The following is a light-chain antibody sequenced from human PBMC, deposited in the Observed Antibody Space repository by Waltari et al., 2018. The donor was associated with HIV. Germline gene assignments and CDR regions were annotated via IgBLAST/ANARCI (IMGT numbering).Light chain of an antibody. CDR1: QSVSNNY. CDR3: QHYDRSPQS. V-gene: IGKV3-20*01. CDR2: GAS. Sequence: EIVLTQSPGTLSLSPGERATLPCRASQSVSNNYLAWYQQKPGHSPMLVIYGASNSATGIPDRFSGSGAGTDFTLTISGLEPEDFAVYYCQHYDRSPQSFGPGTTVDI. J-gene: IGKJ3*01.